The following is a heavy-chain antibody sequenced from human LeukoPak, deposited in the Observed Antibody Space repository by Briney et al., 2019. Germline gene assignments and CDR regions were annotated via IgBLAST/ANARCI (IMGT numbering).Heavy chain of an antibody. Sequence: SSETLSLTCAVSGYSISSGYYWGWIRQPPGKGLEWIGSIYHSGSTYYNPSLKSRVTISVDTSKNQFSLKLSSVTAADTAVYYCASSLYDSSGYYPLSYYYYMGVWGKGTAVTVSS. J-gene: IGHJ6*03. V-gene: IGHV4-38-2*01. CDR1: GYSISSGYY. CDR3: ASSLYDSSGYYPLSYYYYMGV. D-gene: IGHD3-22*01. CDR2: IYHSGST.